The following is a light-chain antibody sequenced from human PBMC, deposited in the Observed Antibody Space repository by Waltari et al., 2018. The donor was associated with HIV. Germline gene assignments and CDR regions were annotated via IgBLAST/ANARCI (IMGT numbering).Light chain of an antibody. J-gene: IGKJ1*01. CDR2: DST. CDR1: QTINTF. V-gene: IGKV1-39*01. CDR3: QPRYITPWK. Sequence: DIQMTQSPSSLSASVGDRVTTTCRAIQTINTFLNWYQKQPGKAPKVLIYDSTSLERGVPVRFRGSGAGTDFNLYIIGLEAEDFATYFGQPRYITPWKFGQGTKIEI.